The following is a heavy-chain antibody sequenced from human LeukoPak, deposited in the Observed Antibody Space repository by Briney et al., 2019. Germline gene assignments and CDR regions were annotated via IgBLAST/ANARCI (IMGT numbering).Heavy chain of an antibody. CDR2: IYYSGTT. J-gene: IGHJ4*02. D-gene: IGHD3-22*01. CDR3: ARGDSSGYYYDN. V-gene: IGHV4-31*03. CDR1: GDSISSGYYY. Sequence: SETLPLTCNVSGDSISSGYYYWTWIRQHPGKGLEWIGYIYYSGTTYYNPSLKSRVTMSVGTSGNQFSLTLRSVTATDTAVYYCARGDSSGYYYDNWGQGILVTVSS.